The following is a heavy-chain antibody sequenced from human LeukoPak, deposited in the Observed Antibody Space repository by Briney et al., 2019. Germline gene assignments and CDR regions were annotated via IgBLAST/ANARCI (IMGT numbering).Heavy chain of an antibody. CDR2: IYTGGDT. Sequence: GGSLRLFCAASGFTDSINYKRGARESPGKALEGVSVIYTGGDTYYADSVKGRFTISRDNSKNTVYLQMNSLRAEDTAVYYCARDKFQRGDAFDIWGQGTMVSVSS. J-gene: IGHJ3*02. CDR3: ARDKFQRGDAFDI. CDR1: GFTDSINY. V-gene: IGHV3-53*01.